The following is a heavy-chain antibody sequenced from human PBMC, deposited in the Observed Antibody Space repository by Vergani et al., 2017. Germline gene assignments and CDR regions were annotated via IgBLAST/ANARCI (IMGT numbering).Heavy chain of an antibody. Sequence: QVQLVQSGAEVKKPGASVKVSCKASGYTFTSYGISWVRQAPGQGLEWMGWISAYNGNTNYAQKLQGRVTMTTDTSTSTAYMELRSLRSDDTAVYYCAGAFPYCSSTSCLFGDYWGQGTLVTVSS. CDR3: AGAFPYCSSTSCLFGDY. J-gene: IGHJ4*02. V-gene: IGHV1-18*01. CDR1: GYTFTSYG. D-gene: IGHD2-2*01. CDR2: ISAYNGNT.